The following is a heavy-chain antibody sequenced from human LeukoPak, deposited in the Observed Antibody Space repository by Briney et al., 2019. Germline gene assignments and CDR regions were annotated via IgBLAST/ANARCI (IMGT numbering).Heavy chain of an antibody. D-gene: IGHD3-10*01. CDR1: GFTFSSYA. Sequence: PGGSLRLSCAASGFTFSSYAMSWVRQAPGKGLEWVSAISGSGGSTYYADSVKGRFTIPRDNSKNTLYLRMNSLRAEDTAVYYCAKGPMVRGFYFDYWGQGTLVTVSS. J-gene: IGHJ4*02. V-gene: IGHV3-23*01. CDR3: AKGPMVRGFYFDY. CDR2: ISGSGGST.